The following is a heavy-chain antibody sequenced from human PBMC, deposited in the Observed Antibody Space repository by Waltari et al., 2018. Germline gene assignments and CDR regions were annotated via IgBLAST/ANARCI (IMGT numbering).Heavy chain of an antibody. V-gene: IGHV4-39*07. CDR2: NYYSGST. CDR3: ARGYCSGGSCYYFDY. J-gene: IGHJ4*02. D-gene: IGHD2-15*01. Sequence: QLQLQESGPGLVKPSETLSLTCTVSGGSISSSSYYWGWIRQPPGKGLEWIGSNYYSGSTYYNPSLKSRVTISVDTSKNQFSLKLSSVTAADTAVYYCARGYCSGGSCYYFDYWGQGTLVTVSS. CDR1: GGSISSSSYY.